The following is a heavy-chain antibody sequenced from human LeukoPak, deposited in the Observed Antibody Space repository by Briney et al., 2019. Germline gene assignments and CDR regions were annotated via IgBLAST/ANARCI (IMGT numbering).Heavy chain of an antibody. J-gene: IGHJ3*02. CDR1: GDSLSSNNAA. D-gene: IGHD3-22*01. V-gene: IGHV6-1*01. CDR2: TYYRSKWYN. Sequence: SQTFSLTCAISGDSLSSNNAAWNWIRQSPSRGLEWLGRTYYRSKWYNDYAVSVKSRTTINPDTSKNQFSLQLNSVTPEDTAVYYCASGDYYDSSGYYFDAFDIWGQGTMVTVSS. CDR3: ASGDYYDSSGYYFDAFDI.